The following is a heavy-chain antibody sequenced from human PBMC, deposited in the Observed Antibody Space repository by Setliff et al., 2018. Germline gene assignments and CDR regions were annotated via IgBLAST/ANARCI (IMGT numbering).Heavy chain of an antibody. CDR2: IYYSGST. V-gene: IGHV4-31*03. CDR3: ARRGMSSSWFQGYFDY. D-gene: IGHD6-13*01. J-gene: IGHJ4*02. Sequence: PSSTLSLTFTFSFFSIIIFFYYCIFIRQHPGKGLEWIGYIYYSGSTYYNPSLKSRVTISVDTSKNQFSLKLSSVTAADTAVYYCARRGMSSSWFQGYFDYWGQGTLVTVSS. CDR1: FFSIIIFFYY.